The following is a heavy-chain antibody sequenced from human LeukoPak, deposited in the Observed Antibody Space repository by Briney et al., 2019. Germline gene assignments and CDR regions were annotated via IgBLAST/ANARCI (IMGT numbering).Heavy chain of an antibody. CDR1: GYSFTNSW. Sequence: GESLKISCKGFGYSFTNSWIGWVRQMPGKGLEWMGNIYPGDSDTRYSPSFQGRVTISADKSISTAYLQWSGLKASDTAMYYCARLQSYYFNYWGQGTLVTVSS. V-gene: IGHV5-51*01. J-gene: IGHJ4*02. D-gene: IGHD4-11*01. CDR2: IYPGDSDT. CDR3: ARLQSYYFNY.